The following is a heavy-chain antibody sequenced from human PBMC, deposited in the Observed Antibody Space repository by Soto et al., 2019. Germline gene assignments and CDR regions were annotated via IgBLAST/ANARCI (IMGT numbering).Heavy chain of an antibody. V-gene: IGHV3-15*01. CDR2: IKSETGGDTT. J-gene: IGHJ4*02. Sequence: NPGGSLRLSCAASGFTLSNAWMSWVRQAPGKGLEWVARIKSETGGDTTDYTAPVRGRFTISRDDSKNTLYLQMNSLKTEDTAVYYCTTDRRITLAQFDYWGQGTLVTVSS. D-gene: IGHD1-20*01. CDR1: GFTLSNAW. CDR3: TTDRRITLAQFDY.